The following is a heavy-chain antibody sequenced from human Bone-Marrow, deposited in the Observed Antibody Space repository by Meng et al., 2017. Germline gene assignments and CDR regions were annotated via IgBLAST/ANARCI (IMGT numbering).Heavy chain of an antibody. V-gene: IGHV4-39*07. Sequence: ESLKISCTGSGCSISSSSYYWGWNRQPPGKGLEWIGRIYYRWSTYYNPSLKSRVTISGDTSKNPFSLQLSSVTAADTAEYYWAREAGGLSPVYYFDYWGQGTLVTVSS. CDR1: GCSISSSSYY. CDR2: IYYRWST. J-gene: IGHJ4*02. D-gene: IGHD3-16*01. CDR3: AREAGGLSPVYYFDY.